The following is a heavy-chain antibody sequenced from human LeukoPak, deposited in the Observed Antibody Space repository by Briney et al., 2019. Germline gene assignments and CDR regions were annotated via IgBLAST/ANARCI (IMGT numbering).Heavy chain of an antibody. CDR1: GYTFTSYG. D-gene: IGHD5-18*01. J-gene: IGHJ4*02. CDR2: ICAYNGNT. Sequence: ASVKVSCKASGYTFTSYGISWVRQAPGQGLEWMGWICAYNGNTNYAQKLQGRVTMTTDTSTSTAYMELRSLRSDDTAVYYCASVDTAMGIDYWGQGTLVTVSS. V-gene: IGHV1-18*01. CDR3: ASVDTAMGIDY.